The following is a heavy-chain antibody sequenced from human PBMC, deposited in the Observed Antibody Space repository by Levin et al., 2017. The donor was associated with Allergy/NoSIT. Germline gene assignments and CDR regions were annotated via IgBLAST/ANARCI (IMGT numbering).Heavy chain of an antibody. CDR1: GGSFSGYY. J-gene: IGHJ6*02. V-gene: IGHV4-34*01. CDR2: INHSGST. Sequence: SETLSLTCAVYGGSFSGYYWSWIRQPPGKGLEWIGEINHSGSTNYNPSLKSRVTISVDTSKNQFSLKLSSVTAADTAVYYCARDEYRGGMDGWGQGTTVTVSS. D-gene: IGHD6-6*01. CDR3: ARDEYRGGMDG.